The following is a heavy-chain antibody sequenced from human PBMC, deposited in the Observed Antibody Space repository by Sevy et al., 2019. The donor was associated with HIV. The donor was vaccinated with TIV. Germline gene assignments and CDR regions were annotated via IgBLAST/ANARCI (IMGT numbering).Heavy chain of an antibody. V-gene: IGHV3-30-3*01. J-gene: IGHJ4*02. CDR3: TRDTPNYDSSGYFDY. CDR2: ISYDATKK. D-gene: IGHD3-22*01. Sequence: GGSLRLSCAVSGFTFSYHAIHWVRQAPGKGLEWVAVISYDATKKYYSDSLKGRFTISRDNSKNTLYLQMNSLRAEDTAVYYCTRDTPNYDSSGYFDYWGQGTLVTVSS. CDR1: GFTFSYHA.